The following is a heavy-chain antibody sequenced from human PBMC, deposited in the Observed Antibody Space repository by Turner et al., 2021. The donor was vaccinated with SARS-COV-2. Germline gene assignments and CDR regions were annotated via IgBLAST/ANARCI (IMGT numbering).Heavy chain of an antibody. D-gene: IGHD3-10*01. CDR3: ARLLNPGSYYYYYYGMDV. Sequence: QLQLQESGPGLVTPSATLSLTCTVSGGSISSSNYYWGWIRQPPGKGLEWIGSIYYSGSTYYNPSIKSRVAISVDTSKNQFSLKLSSVTAADTAVYYCARLLNPGSYYYYYYGMDVWGQGTTVTVSS. CDR2: IYYSGST. CDR1: GGSISSSNYY. V-gene: IGHV4-39*01. J-gene: IGHJ6*02.